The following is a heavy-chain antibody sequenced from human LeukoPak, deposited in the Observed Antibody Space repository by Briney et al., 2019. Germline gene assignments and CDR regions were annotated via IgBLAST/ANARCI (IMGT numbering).Heavy chain of an antibody. D-gene: IGHD5-18*01. CDR2: IWYDGSNK. J-gene: IGHJ4*02. CDR1: GFTFSSYG. CDR3: AREVSGYSYGYFDY. V-gene: IGHV3-33*01. Sequence: GGSLRLSCAASGFTFSSYGMHWVRQAPGKGLEWVAVIWYDGSNKYYADSVKGRFTISRDNSKNTLYLQMNSLRAEDTAVYYCAREVSGYSYGYFDYWGQGTLVTVSS.